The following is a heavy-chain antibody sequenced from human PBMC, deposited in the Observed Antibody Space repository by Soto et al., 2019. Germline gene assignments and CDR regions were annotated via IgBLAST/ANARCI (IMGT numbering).Heavy chain of an antibody. J-gene: IGHJ6*02. D-gene: IGHD6-19*01. Sequence: QVQLQESGPGLVKPSETLSLTCTVSGGSVSSGSYYWSWIRQPPGKGLEWIGYIYYSGSTNYNPSLKGRVTISVDTSKSQFSLKLSSVPAADTAVYYCARGIAGWSQGRYYYGMDVWGQGTTVTVSS. CDR2: IYYSGST. CDR3: ARGIAGWSQGRYYYGMDV. V-gene: IGHV4-61*01. CDR1: GGSVSSGSYY.